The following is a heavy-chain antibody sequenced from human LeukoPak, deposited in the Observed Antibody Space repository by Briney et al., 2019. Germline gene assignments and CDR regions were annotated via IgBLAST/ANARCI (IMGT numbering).Heavy chain of an antibody. CDR3: ARSTYYDFWSGYYGNAFDI. CDR1: GGTFSSYT. D-gene: IGHD3-3*01. Sequence: GASVKVSCKASGGTFSSYTISWVRRAPGQGLEWMGRIIPILGVANYAQKFQGRVTITADKSTSTAYMELSSLRSEDTAVYYCARSTYYDFWSGYYGNAFDIWGQGTMVTVSS. J-gene: IGHJ3*02. CDR2: IIPILGVA. V-gene: IGHV1-69*02.